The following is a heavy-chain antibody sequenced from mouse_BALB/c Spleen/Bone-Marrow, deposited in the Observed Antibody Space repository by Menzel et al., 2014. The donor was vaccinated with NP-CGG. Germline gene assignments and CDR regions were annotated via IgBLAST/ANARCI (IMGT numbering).Heavy chain of an antibody. V-gene: IGHV6-6*02. Sequence: DVKLVESGGGLVQPGGSMKLSCVASGFTFSNYWMNWVRQSPEKGLEWVAEIRLKSNNYATHYAESVKGRFTISRDDSKSSVYLQMNNLRAEDTGIYYCTRGIYYGNYYAMDYWGQGTSVTVSS. D-gene: IGHD2-1*01. J-gene: IGHJ4*01. CDR3: TRGIYYGNYYAMDY. CDR2: IRLKSNNYAT. CDR1: GFTFSNYW.